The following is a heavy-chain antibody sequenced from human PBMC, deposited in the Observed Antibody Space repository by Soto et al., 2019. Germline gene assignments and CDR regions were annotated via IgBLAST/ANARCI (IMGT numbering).Heavy chain of an antibody. CDR2: ISGSGDST. V-gene: IGHV3-23*01. J-gene: IGHJ4*02. D-gene: IGHD1-1*01. CDR1: GFTFSTHA. CDR3: AKEGHYNGFLDN. Sequence: EVQLLESGGGLVQPGGSLRLSCAASGFTFSTHAMSWVRQAPGRGLEWVSAISGSGDSTYYIDSVKGRFTISRDNSKNPLYLFMHSLRAEDAAVYYCAKEGHYNGFLDNWGQGTLVTVSS.